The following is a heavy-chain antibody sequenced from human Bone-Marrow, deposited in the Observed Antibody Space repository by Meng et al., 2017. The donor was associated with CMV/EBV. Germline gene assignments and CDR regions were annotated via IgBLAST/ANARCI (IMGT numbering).Heavy chain of an antibody. CDR3: ARVDFGTTVTHALVYGMDV. CDR1: GFTFSDYY. D-gene: IGHD4-11*01. J-gene: IGHJ6*02. CDR2: IGTSGSTI. V-gene: IGHV3-11*04. Sequence: GGSLRLSCEASGFTFSDYYMTWIRQAPGKGLEWVSYIGTSGSTIYYADSVKGRFTISRDNAKNSLYLQMNSLRAEDTAVYYCARVDFGTTVTHALVYGMDVWGQGTTVTVSS.